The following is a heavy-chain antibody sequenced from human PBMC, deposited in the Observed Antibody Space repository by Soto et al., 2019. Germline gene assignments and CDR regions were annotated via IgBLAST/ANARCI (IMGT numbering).Heavy chain of an antibody. D-gene: IGHD3-16*02. CDR3: GVPIWGCYRLRNHGMDV. Sequence: QVKLVQSGAEVRKPGSSVKVSCKASGGTLTISSHGISWVRQAPGQGLEWMGGIIAMFGTANYAQKFQGRVTITADESTSTAYMELSSLRSEDTAVYYCGVPIWGCYRLRNHGMDVWGQGTAVTVSS. V-gene: IGHV1-69*01. CDR2: IIAMFGTA. J-gene: IGHJ6*02. CDR1: GGTLTISSHG.